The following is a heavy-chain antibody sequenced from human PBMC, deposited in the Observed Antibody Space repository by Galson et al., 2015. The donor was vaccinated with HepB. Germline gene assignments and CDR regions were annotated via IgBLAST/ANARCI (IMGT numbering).Heavy chain of an antibody. CDR2: ISSSSSYI. CDR3: AREWSLYSSSWYWSRVSLHPNQMDY. CDR1: GFTFSSYS. D-gene: IGHD6-13*01. Sequence: SLRLSCAASGFTFSSYSMNWVRQAPGKGLEWVSSISSSSSYIYYADSVKGRFTISRDNAKNSLYLQMNSLRAEDTAVYYCAREWSLYSSSWYWSRVSLHPNQMDYWGQGTLVTVSS. J-gene: IGHJ4*02. V-gene: IGHV3-21*01.